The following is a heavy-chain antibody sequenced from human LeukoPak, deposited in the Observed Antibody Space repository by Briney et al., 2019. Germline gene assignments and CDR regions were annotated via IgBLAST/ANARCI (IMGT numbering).Heavy chain of an antibody. D-gene: IGHD6-19*01. CDR1: GGTFSSYA. Sequence: SVKVSCKASGGTFSSYAISWVRQAPGQGLEWMGRIIPILGIANYAQKFQGRVTITADKSTSTAYTELSSLRSEDTAVYYCARDPTVAGTEYWGQGTLVTVSS. CDR2: IIPILGIA. CDR3: ARDPTVAGTEY. V-gene: IGHV1-69*04. J-gene: IGHJ4*02.